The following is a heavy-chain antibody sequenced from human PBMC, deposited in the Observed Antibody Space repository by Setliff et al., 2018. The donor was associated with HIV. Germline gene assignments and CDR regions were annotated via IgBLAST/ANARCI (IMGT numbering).Heavy chain of an antibody. Sequence: SVMVSCKTSGGTFSSYGISWVRQAPGQGLEWMGGIIPMFGTGFYAQKFQGRVTITTDESRSTAYMELSSLSSEDTAVFYCARVGHSSSYHYYGMDVWGQGTTVTVSS. V-gene: IGHV1-69*05. CDR3: ARVGHSSSYHYYGMDV. D-gene: IGHD6-13*01. CDR2: IIPMFGTG. CDR1: GGTFSSYG. J-gene: IGHJ6*02.